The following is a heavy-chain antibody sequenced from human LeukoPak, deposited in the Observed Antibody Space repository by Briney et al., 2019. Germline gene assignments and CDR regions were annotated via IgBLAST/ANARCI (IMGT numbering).Heavy chain of an antibody. Sequence: GGSLRLSCAASGFTFSSYAMSWVRRAPGKGLRWVSAISGSGGSTYYADSVKGRFTISRDNSTNTLYLQMNSLRAEDTAVYYCAKDRVNWNYGTIDYWGQGTLVTVSS. D-gene: IGHD1-7*01. CDR2: ISGSGGST. CDR3: AKDRVNWNYGTIDY. J-gene: IGHJ4*02. CDR1: GFTFSSYA. V-gene: IGHV3-23*01.